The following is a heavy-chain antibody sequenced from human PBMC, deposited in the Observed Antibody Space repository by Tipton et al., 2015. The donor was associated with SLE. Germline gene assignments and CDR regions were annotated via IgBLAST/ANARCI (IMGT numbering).Heavy chain of an antibody. CDR3: ARGTFGVVIIPYYYYNMDV. Sequence: GLVKPSETLSLTCAVYGGSLSGHYWSWIRQPPGKGLEWIGEINHAGTTKYNPSLKSRVTLSIDRSKNQLSLNLRSVTAADTAVYYCARGTFGVVIIPYYYYNMDVWGQGTTVTVSS. CDR2: INHAGTT. V-gene: IGHV4-34*01. D-gene: IGHD3-3*01. CDR1: GGSLSGHY. J-gene: IGHJ6*02.